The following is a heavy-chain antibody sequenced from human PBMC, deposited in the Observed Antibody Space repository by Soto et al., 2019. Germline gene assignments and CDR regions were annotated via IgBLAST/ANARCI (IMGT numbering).Heavy chain of an antibody. J-gene: IGHJ5*02. CDR3: ARPSSNLWLGASFWFAP. V-gene: IGHV1-3*01. CDR1: GYTFTSYA. Sequence: GASVKVSWKASGYTFTSYAMHWVRQAPGQRLEWMGWINAGNGNTKYSQKFQGRVTLTRDTSASTAYMELSSLRSEDTAVYYCARPSSNLWLGASFWFAPWGKGPLLTVSS. CDR2: INAGNGNT. D-gene: IGHD3-10*01.